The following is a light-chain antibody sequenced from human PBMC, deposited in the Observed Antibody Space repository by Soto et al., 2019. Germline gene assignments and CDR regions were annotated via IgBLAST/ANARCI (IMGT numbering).Light chain of an antibody. J-gene: IGLJ2*01. CDR1: SSDDGGYNY. CDR3: SSYTISSTVV. CDR2: QVD. V-gene: IGLV2-14*01. Sequence: QSVLTQPASVSGSPGQSITMSCTGTSSDDGGYNYVSWYQQHPGKVPKLMIYQVDNRPSGVSNRFSGSKSDNTASLTISGLQAEDEADYYCSSYTISSTVVFGGGTKLTVL.